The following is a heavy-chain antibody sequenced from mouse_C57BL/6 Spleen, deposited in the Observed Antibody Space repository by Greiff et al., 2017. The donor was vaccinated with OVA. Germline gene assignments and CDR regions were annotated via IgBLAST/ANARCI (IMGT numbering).Heavy chain of an antibody. J-gene: IGHJ4*01. CDR3: ARSDYGREYYYAMDY. V-gene: IGHV8-12*01. Sequence: QVTLKVSGPGILQSSQSLSLTCSFSGFSLSTYGMGVSWMRQPSGKGLDGLAHIYWDDDKRYNPSLKSRLTISKDTSRNQVFLKITSVDTADTATYYCARSDYGREYYYAMDYWGQGTSVTVSS. D-gene: IGHD2-4*01. CDR2: IYWDDDK. CDR1: GFSLSTYGMG.